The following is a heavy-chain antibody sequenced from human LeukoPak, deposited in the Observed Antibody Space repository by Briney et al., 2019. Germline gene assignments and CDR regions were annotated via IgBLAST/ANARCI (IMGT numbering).Heavy chain of an antibody. CDR2: INHSGST. Sequence: SETLSLTCTVSGGSISSSTYYWGWIRQPPGKGLEWIGEINHSGSTNYNPSLKSRVTISVDTSKNQFSLKLSSVTAADTAVYYCAREYSGSYDYFDYWGQGTLVTVSS. D-gene: IGHD1-26*01. V-gene: IGHV4-39*07. J-gene: IGHJ4*02. CDR1: GGSISSSTYY. CDR3: AREYSGSYDYFDY.